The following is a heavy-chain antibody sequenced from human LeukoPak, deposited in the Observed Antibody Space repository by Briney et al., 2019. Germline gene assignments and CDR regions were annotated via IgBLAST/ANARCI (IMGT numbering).Heavy chain of an antibody. CDR1: GFTFSSYG. D-gene: IGHD5-12*01. CDR3: AKERGYSGYEDAFDI. CDR2: ISGSGGST. J-gene: IGHJ3*02. V-gene: IGHV3-23*01. Sequence: GGTLRLSCAASGFTFSSYGMSWVRQAPGKGLEWVSAISGSGGSTYYADSVKGRFTISRDNSKNTLYLQMNSLRAEDTAVYYCAKERGYSGYEDAFDIWGQGTMVTVSS.